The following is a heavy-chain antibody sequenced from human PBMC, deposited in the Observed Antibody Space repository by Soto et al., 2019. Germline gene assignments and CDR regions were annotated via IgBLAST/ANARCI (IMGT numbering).Heavy chain of an antibody. D-gene: IGHD2-21*02. V-gene: IGHV4-39*01. J-gene: IGHJ4*02. CDR1: GGSFSGYY. Sequence: PSETLSLTCAVYGGSFSGYYWGWIRQPPGKGLEWIGSIYYSGRTYNNPSLRSRVSMSIDTSKDQFSLKLKSVTAADTALYFCARQRTSVVTQAYFDVWGPGSLVTVSS. CDR3: ARQRTSVVTQAYFDV. CDR2: IYYSGRT.